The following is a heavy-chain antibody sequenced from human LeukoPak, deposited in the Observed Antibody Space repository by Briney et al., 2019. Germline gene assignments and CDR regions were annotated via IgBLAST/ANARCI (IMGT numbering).Heavy chain of an antibody. J-gene: IGHJ6*04. CDR2: ISWNSGSI. CDR1: GFTFDDYA. D-gene: IGHD3-10*02. CDR3: AELGITMIGGV. Sequence: GGSLRLSCAATGFTFDDYAMHWVRQAPGKGLEWVSGISWNSGSIGYADSVKGRFTISRDNAKNSLYLQMNSLRAEDTAVYYCAELGITMIGGVWGKGTTVTISS. V-gene: IGHV3-9*01.